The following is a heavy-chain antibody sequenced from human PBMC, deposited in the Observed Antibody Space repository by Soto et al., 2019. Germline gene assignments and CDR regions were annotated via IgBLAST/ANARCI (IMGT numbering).Heavy chain of an antibody. CDR3: TNKLLFDWSLSFDY. Sequence: PVGSLRPSCAASGFTFSSYAMSWVRQAPGKGLGWVSAIIGSVGSTYYAGSVKGRLTISRDNSNDTLYLPINSLRAEYTAVYYCTNKLLFDWSLSFDYWGQGTLVTVSS. V-gene: IGHV3-23*01. J-gene: IGHJ4*02. CDR2: IIGSVGST. CDR1: GFTFSSYA. D-gene: IGHD3-9*01.